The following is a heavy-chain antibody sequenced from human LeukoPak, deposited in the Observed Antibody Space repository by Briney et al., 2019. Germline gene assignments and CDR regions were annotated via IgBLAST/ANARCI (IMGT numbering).Heavy chain of an antibody. Sequence: PGRSLKLSCAASGITFSTSGMPWVRQAPGKGLEWVAVIWYDGSQKYYADSVKGRFTISRDNSKDTLFLQMNSLTLEDTAVYYCAKDTGHLILGDYWGQGTLVIVSS. J-gene: IGHJ4*02. CDR1: GITFSTSG. CDR3: AKDTGHLILGDY. CDR2: IWYDGSQK. V-gene: IGHV3-33*06. D-gene: IGHD7-27*01.